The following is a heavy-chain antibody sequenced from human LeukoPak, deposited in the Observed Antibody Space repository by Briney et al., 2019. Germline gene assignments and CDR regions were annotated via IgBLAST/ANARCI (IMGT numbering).Heavy chain of an antibody. D-gene: IGHD3-3*01. CDR3: AREYYDFWSGHRTSNWFDP. CDR2: MNPNSGNT. CDR1: GYTFTSYD. V-gene: IGHV1-8*03. J-gene: IGHJ5*02. Sequence: GASVKVSCKASGYTFTSYDINWVRQATGQGLEWMGWMNPNSGNTGYAQKFQGRVTITRNTSISTAYMELSSLRPEDTAVYYCAREYYDFWSGHRTSNWFDPWGQGTLVTVSS.